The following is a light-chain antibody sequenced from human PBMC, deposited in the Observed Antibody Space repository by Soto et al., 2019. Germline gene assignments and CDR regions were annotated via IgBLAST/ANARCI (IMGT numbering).Light chain of an antibody. CDR1: SGEAVFSF. CDR3: ASYTATSRYV. V-gene: IGLV2-14*01. Sequence: QSVLTQPASVSGSPGQSVTLSCTETSGEAVFSFIPWYQQHPGKVPKVIIYEVSKRPSGVSSRFSGSKSGTTASLTISGLQAEDEADYFCASYTATSRYVFGTGTKVTVL. CDR2: EVS. J-gene: IGLJ1*01.